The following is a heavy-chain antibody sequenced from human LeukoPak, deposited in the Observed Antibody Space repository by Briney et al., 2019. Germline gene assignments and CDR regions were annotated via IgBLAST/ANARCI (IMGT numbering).Heavy chain of an antibody. Sequence: SQTLSLTCTVSGGSINSGGYYWSWIRQHPGKGLEWIGYIYYSGSTYYNPSLKSRVTISLGTSKNQFSLKLSSVTAADTAVYYCARDIVIGGFDYWGQGTLVTVSS. CDR3: ARDIVIGGFDY. J-gene: IGHJ4*02. CDR2: IYYSGST. CDR1: GGSINSGGYY. V-gene: IGHV4-31*03. D-gene: IGHD2/OR15-2a*01.